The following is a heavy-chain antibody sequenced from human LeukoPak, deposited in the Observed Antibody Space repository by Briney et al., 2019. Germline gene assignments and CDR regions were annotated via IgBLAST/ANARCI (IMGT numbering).Heavy chain of an antibody. V-gene: IGHV3-33*01. Sequence: PGGSLRLSCAASGFTFSNFGMHWVRQAPGKGLEWVAIIWYDGSNYYYADSVKGRFTISRDNSKSTLYLQMNSLRAEDTAVYYCARVNVCPRCHFDYWGQGTLVTVSS. CDR1: GFTFSNFG. CDR3: ARVNVCPRCHFDY. D-gene: IGHD3-16*01. CDR2: IWYDGSNY. J-gene: IGHJ4*02.